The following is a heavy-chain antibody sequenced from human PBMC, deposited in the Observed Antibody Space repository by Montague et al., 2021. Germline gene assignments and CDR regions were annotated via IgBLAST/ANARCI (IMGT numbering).Heavy chain of an antibody. D-gene: IGHD2-2*01. Sequence: SLRLSCAASGFTFEDYAMNWVRQVPGKGLEWVSGISWNSDSKDYXDSVKGRFTITRDNAKNSLYLQMNSLRPEDTALYFCAKGYCSSSTCSMGFDHWGQGTPVTVSS. CDR3: AKGYCSSSTCSMGFDH. V-gene: IGHV3-9*01. J-gene: IGHJ4*02. CDR2: ISWNSDSK. CDR1: GFTFEDYA.